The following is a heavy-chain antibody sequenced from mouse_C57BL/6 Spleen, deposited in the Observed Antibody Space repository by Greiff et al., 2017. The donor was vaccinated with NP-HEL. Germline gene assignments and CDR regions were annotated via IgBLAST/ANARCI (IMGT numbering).Heavy chain of an antibody. CDR2: ISYDGSN. CDR3: ASERSYYYGSSYWYFDV. J-gene: IGHJ1*03. D-gene: IGHD1-1*01. V-gene: IGHV3-6*01. CDR1: GYSITSGYY. Sequence: EVKLMESGPGLVKPSQSLSLTCSVTGYSITSGYYWNWIRQFPGNKLEWMGYISYDGSNNYNPSLKNRISITRDTSKNQFFLKLISVTTEDTATYYCASERSYYYGSSYWYFDVWGTGTTVTVSS.